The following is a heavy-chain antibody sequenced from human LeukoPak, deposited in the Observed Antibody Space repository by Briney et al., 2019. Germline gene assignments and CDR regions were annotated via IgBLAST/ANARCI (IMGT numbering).Heavy chain of an antibody. CDR2: MNPNSGNT. D-gene: IGHD3-3*01. Sequence: PRASVKVSCKASGYTFTSYDINWVRQAPGQGLEWMGWMNPNSGNTGYAQKFQGRVTMTRNTSISTAYMELSSLRSEDTAVYYCARKFSEWLPEGPYYYYYMDVWGKGTTVTVSS. V-gene: IGHV1-8*01. CDR1: GYTFTSYD. J-gene: IGHJ6*03. CDR3: ARKFSEWLPEGPYYYYYMDV.